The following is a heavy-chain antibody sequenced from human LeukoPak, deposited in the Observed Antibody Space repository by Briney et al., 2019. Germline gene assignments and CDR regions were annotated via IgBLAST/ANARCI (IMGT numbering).Heavy chain of an antibody. D-gene: IGHD3-22*01. CDR2: IYSGGST. CDR3: ASSYYDSSGYDY. CDR1: GFTFSSYW. V-gene: IGHV3-66*01. J-gene: IGHJ4*02. Sequence: GGSLRLSCAASGFTFSSYWMSWVRQAPGKGLEWVSVIYSGGSTYYADSVKGRFTISRDNSKNTLYLQMNSLRAEDTAVYYCASSYYDSSGYDYWGQGTLVTVSS.